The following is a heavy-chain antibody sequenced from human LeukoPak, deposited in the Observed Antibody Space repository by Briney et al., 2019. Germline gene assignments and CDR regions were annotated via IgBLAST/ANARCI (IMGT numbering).Heavy chain of an antibody. CDR2: IYTSGST. D-gene: IGHD3-22*01. CDR3: ARDGRGSIYDSSGYPTPDVFDI. CDR1: GGSISSGSYY. J-gene: IGHJ3*02. V-gene: IGHV4-61*02. Sequence: PSQTLSLTCTVSGGSISSGSYYWSWIRQPAGKGLEWIGRIYTSGSTNHNPSLKSRVTISVDTSKNQFSLKLSSVTAADTAVYYCARDGRGSIYDSSGYPTPDVFDIWGQGTMVTVSS.